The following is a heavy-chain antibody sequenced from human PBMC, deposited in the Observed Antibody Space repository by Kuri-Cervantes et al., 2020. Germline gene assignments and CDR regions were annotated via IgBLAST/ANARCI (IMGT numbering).Heavy chain of an antibody. CDR2: INHSGST. CDR1: GGSFSGYY. J-gene: IGHJ6*03. V-gene: IGHV4-34*01. Sequence: SQTLSLTCAVYGGSFSGYYWTWIRQPPGKGLEWIGEINHSGSTNYNPSLKSRVAISVDTSKNQFFLKLTSVTAADAAVYYCARQRVAMVYYYYYMDVWGRGTLVTVSS. D-gene: IGHD5-18*01. CDR3: ARQRVAMVYYYYYMDV.